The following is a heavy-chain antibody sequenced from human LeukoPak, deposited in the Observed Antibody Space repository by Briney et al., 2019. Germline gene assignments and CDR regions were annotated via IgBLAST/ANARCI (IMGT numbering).Heavy chain of an antibody. Sequence: GGSLRLSCAASGFTFSSYAMSWVRQAPGKGLEWVSAISGSGGSTYYADSVKGRFTISRDNSKNTLYMQVNSLRAEDTAVYYCAKDYYDISGSRYDFWGQGTLVTVSS. CDR1: GFTFSSYA. CDR2: ISGSGGST. V-gene: IGHV3-23*01. J-gene: IGHJ4*02. D-gene: IGHD3-22*01. CDR3: AKDYYDISGSRYDF.